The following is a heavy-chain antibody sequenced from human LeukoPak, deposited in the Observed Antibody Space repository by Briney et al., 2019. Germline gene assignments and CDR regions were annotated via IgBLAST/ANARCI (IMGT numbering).Heavy chain of an antibody. CDR2: IYPGDSDT. V-gene: IGHV5-51*01. J-gene: IGHJ4*02. CDR3: ARRYSGHDFGGYYFDY. D-gene: IGHD5-12*01. CDR1: GYSFTSYW. Sequence: GESLKISCKGSGYSFTSYWIGWVRQMPGKGLEWMGIIYPGDSDTRYSPSFQGQVTISADKSISTAYLQWSSLKASDTAMYYCARRYSGHDFGGYYFDYWGQGTLVTVSS.